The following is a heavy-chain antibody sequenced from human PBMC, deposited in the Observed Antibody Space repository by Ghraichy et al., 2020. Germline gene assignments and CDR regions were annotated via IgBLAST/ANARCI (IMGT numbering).Heavy chain of an antibody. J-gene: IGHJ4*02. D-gene: IGHD2-15*01. V-gene: IGHV3-7*01. Sequence: GGSLRLSCAASGFTFSSYWMSWVRQAPGKGLEWVANIKQDGSEKYYVDSVKGRFTISRDNAKNSLYLQMNSLRAEDTAVYYCARLGYCSGGSCYPKETNFDYWGQGTLVTVSS. CDR1: GFTFSSYW. CDR3: ARLGYCSGGSCYPKETNFDY. CDR2: IKQDGSEK.